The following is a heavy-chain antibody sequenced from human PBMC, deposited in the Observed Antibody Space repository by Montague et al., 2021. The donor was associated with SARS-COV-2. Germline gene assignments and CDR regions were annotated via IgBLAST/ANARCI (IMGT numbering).Heavy chain of an antibody. CDR1: GGSFSGYY. CDR2: INHSGST. CDR3: AGLYDSSGYYGYYYGMDV. Sequence: SETLSLTCAVYGGSFSGYYWSWIRQPPGKGLEWIGEINHSGSTNYNPSLKSRVTISVDTSKNQFSLKLSSVTAADTAVYYCAGLYDSSGYYGYYYGMDVWGQGTTVTVSS. V-gene: IGHV4-34*01. D-gene: IGHD3-22*01. J-gene: IGHJ6*02.